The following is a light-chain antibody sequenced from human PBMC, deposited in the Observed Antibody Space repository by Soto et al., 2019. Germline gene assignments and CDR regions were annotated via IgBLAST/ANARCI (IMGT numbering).Light chain of an antibody. V-gene: IGLV2-14*01. CDR2: DVS. J-gene: IGLJ2*01. CDR3: RSYISSSTLVV. Sequence: QSVLTQPASVSGSPGQSITISCTGTSSDVGGYNYVSWYQQHPGKAPKLMIYDVSNRPSGVSNRFSGSKSGNTASLTISGLQAEDEADYYCRSYISSSTLVVFGGGTKVTVL. CDR1: SSDVGGYNY.